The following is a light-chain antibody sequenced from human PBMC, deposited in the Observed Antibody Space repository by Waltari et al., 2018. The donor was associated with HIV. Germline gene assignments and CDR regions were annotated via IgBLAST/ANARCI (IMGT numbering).Light chain of an antibody. CDR1: QGISSW. V-gene: IGKV1D-16*01. CDR3: QHYDTFPYS. CDR2: AAS. Sequence: DIQMTQSPPSLSASVGDTVTITCRASQGISSWLAWYQQKPGKAPKPLIYAASTLQTGVPSRFSGSGTGTHFTLTITSLQPEDFATYYCQHYDTFPYSFGHGTRLEIK. J-gene: IGKJ2*01.